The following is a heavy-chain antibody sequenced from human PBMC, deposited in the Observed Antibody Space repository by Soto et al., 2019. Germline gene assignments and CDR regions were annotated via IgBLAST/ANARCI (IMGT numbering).Heavy chain of an antibody. J-gene: IGHJ6*02. CDR3: ARDPGFGFGYSYAFAMDV. V-gene: IGHV1-18*01. CDR2: ISGYNGNT. CDR1: GYTFSNYG. Sequence: QVQLVQSGAEVKKSGASVKVSCKASGYTFSNYGIGWVRQGPGQGLEWMGWISGYNGNTHYEEKVQDRIKMTTDTSTSTTYLELRSLRSDDTAVYFCARDPGFGFGYSYAFAMDVWGQGTTVTVSS. D-gene: IGHD5-18*01.